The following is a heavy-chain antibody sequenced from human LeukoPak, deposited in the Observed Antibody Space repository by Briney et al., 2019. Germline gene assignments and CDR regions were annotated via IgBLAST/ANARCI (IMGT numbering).Heavy chain of an antibody. J-gene: IGHJ4*02. CDR2: IKSKTDGGTT. CDR1: GFTFCNAW. CDR3: TTAPGGYCTNGVCQG. D-gene: IGHD2-8*01. V-gene: IGHV3-15*01. Sequence: PGGSLRLSCAASGFTFCNAWMSWVRQAPGKGLEWVGGIKSKTDGGTTDYAAPVKGRFIISRDDSKNTLYLQMNSLKTEDTAVYYCTTAPGGYCTNGVCQGWGQGTLVTVSS.